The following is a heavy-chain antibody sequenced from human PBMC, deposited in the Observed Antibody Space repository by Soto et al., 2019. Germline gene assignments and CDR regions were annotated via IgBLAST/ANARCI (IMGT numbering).Heavy chain of an antibody. D-gene: IGHD3-10*01. CDR2: ISWNSGSI. J-gene: IGHJ4*02. CDR1: GFTFDDYA. CDR3: AKASYDDGDGYEPYFDY. Sequence: EVQLVESGGGLVQPGRSLRLSCAASGFTFDDYAMHWVRQAPGKGLEWVSGISWNSGSIGYADSVKGRFTISRDNAKNSLYLQMNRLGAEDTALYYCAKASYDDGDGYEPYFDYWGQGTLVTVSS. V-gene: IGHV3-9*01.